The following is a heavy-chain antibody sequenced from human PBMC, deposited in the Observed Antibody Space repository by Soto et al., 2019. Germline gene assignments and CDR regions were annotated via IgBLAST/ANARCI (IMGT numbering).Heavy chain of an antibody. V-gene: IGHV3-11*01. CDR3: ARGGSDFWSGPLPGWFDP. CDR1: GFTFSDYY. CDR2: ISSSGSTI. D-gene: IGHD3-3*01. Sequence: GGSLRLSCAASGFTFSDYYMSWIRQAPGKGLEWVSYISSSGSTIYYADSVKGRFTISRDNAKNSLYLQMNSLRAEDTAVYYCARGGSDFWSGPLPGWFDPWGQGTLVTVSS. J-gene: IGHJ5*02.